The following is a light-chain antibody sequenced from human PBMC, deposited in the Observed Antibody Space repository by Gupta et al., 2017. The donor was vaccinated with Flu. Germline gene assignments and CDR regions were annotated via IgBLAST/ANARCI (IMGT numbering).Light chain of an antibody. V-gene: IGKV3-20*01. CDR1: QSVSSSY. CDR2: GAS. CDR3: QQYGSSPGLFT. Sequence: EIVLTQSPGTLSLSPGERATLSCRASQSVSSSYLAWYQQKPGQALRLLIYGASSRATGIPDRFSGSESGTDFTLTISRLEPEDFAVYYCQQYGSSPGLFTFGPGTKVDIK. J-gene: IGKJ3*01.